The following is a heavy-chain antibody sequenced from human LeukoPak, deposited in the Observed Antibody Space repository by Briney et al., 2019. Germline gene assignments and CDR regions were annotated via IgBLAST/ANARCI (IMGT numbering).Heavy chain of an antibody. J-gene: IGHJ4*02. CDR3: ARRRTSGDFDY. V-gene: IGHV3-66*04. Sequence: GGSLRLSCAASGFTVSSNYMSWVRQAPGKGLEWVSVIYSGGSTYYADSVKGRFTISRDNSKNTLYLQMNSLRAEDTAVYYCARRRTSGDFDYWGQGTLVTVSS. CDR1: GFTVSSNY. CDR2: IYSGGST. D-gene: IGHD2-2*01.